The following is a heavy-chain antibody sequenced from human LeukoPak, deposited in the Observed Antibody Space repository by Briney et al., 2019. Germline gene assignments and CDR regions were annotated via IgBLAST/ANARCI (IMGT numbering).Heavy chain of an antibody. CDR1: GFTFSSYA. D-gene: IGHD1-26*01. V-gene: IGHV3-23*01. CDR2: ISGSGGST. J-gene: IGHJ4*02. CDR3: AKRLVGATNFDY. Sequence: GGSLRLSCAASGFTFSSYAMSWVRQAPGKGLEWVSAISGSGGSTYYADSVKGWFTISRDNSKNTLYLQMNSLRAEDTAVYYCAKRLVGATNFDYWGQGTLVTVSS.